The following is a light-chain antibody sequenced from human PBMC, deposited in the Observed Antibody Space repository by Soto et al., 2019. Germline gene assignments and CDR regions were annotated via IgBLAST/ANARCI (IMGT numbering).Light chain of an antibody. CDR3: QQYKSYPWT. J-gene: IGKJ1*01. Sequence: DIQMTQSPSTLSASVGDRVTITCRASQSISSCLAWYQQKPGKAPKLLIYDASSLESGVPSRFSGSGSGTEFPITLSSLQPDDFATYYCQQYKSYPWTFGQGTKVEIK. CDR2: DAS. CDR1: QSISSC. V-gene: IGKV1-5*01.